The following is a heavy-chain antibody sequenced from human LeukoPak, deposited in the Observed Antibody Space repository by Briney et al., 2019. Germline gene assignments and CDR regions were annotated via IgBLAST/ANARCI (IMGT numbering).Heavy chain of an antibody. Sequence: GSLRLSCAASGFLVSSNYMTWVRQPPGKGLEWVALIYGDHATYYADSVKGRFTISRDSSKNTLFVQMTSLRVEDTPAYYCARINRGNYFLDYWGQAALVSVCS. J-gene: IGHJ4*02. D-gene: IGHD1-26*01. CDR3: ARINRGNYFLDY. V-gene: IGHV3-53*01. CDR2: IYGDHAT. CDR1: GFLVSSNY.